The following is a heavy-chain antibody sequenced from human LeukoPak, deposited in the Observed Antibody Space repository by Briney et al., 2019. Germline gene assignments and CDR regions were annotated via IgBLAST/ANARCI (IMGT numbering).Heavy chain of an antibody. V-gene: IGHV1-2*02. CDR1: GYTFTGYY. J-gene: IGHJ6*02. Sequence: ASVKVSCKASGYTFTGYYMHWVRQAPGQGLEWMGWINPNSGSTNYAQKFQGRVTMTRDTSISTAYMELSRLRSDDTAVYYCARDSRGSGGSYGMDVWGQGTTVTVSS. CDR3: ARDSRGSGGSYGMDV. CDR2: INPNSGST. D-gene: IGHD3-10*01.